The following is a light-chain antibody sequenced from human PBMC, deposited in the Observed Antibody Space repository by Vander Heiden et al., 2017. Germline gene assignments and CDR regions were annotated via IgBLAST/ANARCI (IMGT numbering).Light chain of an antibody. J-gene: IGLJ2*01. Sequence: QSVLTQPPSVSGATGQRVTISCTGSSSNIGAGYDVHWYQQVPGTAPNLLIYGNNNRPSGVPDRFSGSKSGTSASLAITGLQAEDEADYYCQSYDSSLSAYVVFGGGTKLTVL. CDR3: QSYDSSLSAYVV. CDR1: SSNIGAGYD. V-gene: IGLV1-40*01. CDR2: GNN.